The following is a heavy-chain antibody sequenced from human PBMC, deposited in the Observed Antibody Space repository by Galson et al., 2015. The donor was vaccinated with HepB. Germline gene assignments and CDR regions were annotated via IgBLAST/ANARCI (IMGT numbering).Heavy chain of an antibody. D-gene: IGHD3-22*01. CDR3: EIGFDSSGYEE. CDR1: GYTFTSYG. V-gene: IGHV1-18*01. Sequence: SVKVSCKASGYTFTSYGISWVRQAPGQGLEWMGRISSYNGNTNYAPKLQDRVTMTTDTSTNTAYMEVRSLRSDDTAVYYCEIGFDSSGYEEWGQGTLVTVSS. CDR2: ISSYNGNT. J-gene: IGHJ4*02.